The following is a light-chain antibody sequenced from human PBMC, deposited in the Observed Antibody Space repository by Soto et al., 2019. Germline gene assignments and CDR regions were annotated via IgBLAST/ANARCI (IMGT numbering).Light chain of an antibody. CDR2: GAS. CDR1: QSFSGNY. J-gene: IGKJ1*01. CDR3: QQYGSSLTWT. V-gene: IGKV3-20*01. Sequence: EIVLTQSPGTLSLSPGERATLSCRASQSFSGNYLAWYQQKPGQAPSLLIYGASSRATGIPDRFSGSGSGTDFTLTISRLEPEDFAVYYCQQYGSSLTWTFGQGTKVEVK.